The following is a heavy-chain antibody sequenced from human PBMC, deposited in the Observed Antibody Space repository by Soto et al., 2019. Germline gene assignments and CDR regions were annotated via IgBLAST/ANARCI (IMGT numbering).Heavy chain of an antibody. D-gene: IGHD2-2*03. V-gene: IGHV4-39*01. CDR3: ARLNGYCVSTNCHGYYGMDV. J-gene: IGHJ6*02. CDR2: IYSSENT. Sequence: QLQLQESGPGLVKPSETLSLTCTVSGGSVSSNSYSWGWIRQSPGKGLEWIGTIYSSENTYYNPSHLSRGTISVDTSKNEFSLRLSSVTAADTAVYYCARLNGYCVSTNCHGYYGMDVWGQGTTVTVSS. CDR1: GGSVSSNSYS.